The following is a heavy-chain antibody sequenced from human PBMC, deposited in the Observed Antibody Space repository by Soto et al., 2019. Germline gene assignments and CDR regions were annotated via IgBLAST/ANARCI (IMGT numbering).Heavy chain of an antibody. CDR3: ARAPFTVNYYYYYMDV. V-gene: IGHV3-72*01. J-gene: IGHJ6*03. D-gene: IGHD4-17*01. CDR1: GFTFSDHY. CDR2: TRNKANSYTT. Sequence: PGGSLRLSCAASGFTFSDHYMDWVRQAPGKGLEWVGRTRNKANSYTTEYAASVKGRFTISRDDSKNSLYLQMNSLKTEDTAVYYCARAPFTVNYYYYYMDVWGKGTTVTVSS.